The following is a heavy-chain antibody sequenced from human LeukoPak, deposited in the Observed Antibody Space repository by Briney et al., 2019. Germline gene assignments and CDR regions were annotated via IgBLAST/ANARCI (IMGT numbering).Heavy chain of an antibody. J-gene: IGHJ4*02. Sequence: PSETLSLTCTVSGGSISSYYWSWIRQPPGKGLEWIGYIYYSGSTNYNPSLKSRVTISVDTSKNQFSLKLSSVTAADTAVYYCARGAPHYYGSGSYSPPFDYWGQGTLVTVSS. D-gene: IGHD3-10*01. CDR2: IYYSGST. CDR1: GGSISSYY. CDR3: ARGAPHYYGSGSYSPPFDY. V-gene: IGHV4-59*01.